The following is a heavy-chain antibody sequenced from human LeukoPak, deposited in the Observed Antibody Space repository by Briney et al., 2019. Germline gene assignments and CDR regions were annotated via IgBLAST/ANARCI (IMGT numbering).Heavy chain of an antibody. CDR1: GYTFTGYY. CDR3: ARGDILTGYSQSPDY. V-gene: IGHV1-2*02. J-gene: IGHJ4*02. D-gene: IGHD3-9*01. Sequence: ASVKVSCKASGYTFTGYYMHWVRQAPGQALEWMGWINPNSGGTNYAQKFQGRVTMTRDTSISTAYMELSRLRSDDTAVYYCARGDILTGYSQSPDYWGQGTLVTVSS. CDR2: INPNSGGT.